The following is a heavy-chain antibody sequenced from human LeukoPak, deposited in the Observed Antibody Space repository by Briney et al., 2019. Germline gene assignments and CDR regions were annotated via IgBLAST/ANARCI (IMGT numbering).Heavy chain of an antibody. CDR3: ARAREVVTAFDY. Sequence: SETLSLTCTVSGGSISSYYWSWIRQPPGKGLEWIGYIYYSGSTNYNPSLKSRVTISVDTSKNQFSLKLSSVTAADTAVYYCARAREVVTAFDYWGQGTLVTVSS. CDR2: IYYSGST. D-gene: IGHD2-21*02. V-gene: IGHV4-59*01. CDR1: GGSISSYY. J-gene: IGHJ4*02.